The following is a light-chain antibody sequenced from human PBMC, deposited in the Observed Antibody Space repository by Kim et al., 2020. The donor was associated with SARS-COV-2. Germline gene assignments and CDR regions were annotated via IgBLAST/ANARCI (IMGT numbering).Light chain of an antibody. J-gene: IGKJ1*01. V-gene: IGKV3-20*01. Sequence: PGERATLSCRASQSVRSGYLAWYQQKPGQAPRLLIYGASTRATGIPDRFSGSGSETDFTLTISRLEPEDFAVYYCQQYGSSPPWTFGQGTKVDIK. CDR3: QQYGSSPPWT. CDR1: QSVRSGY. CDR2: GAS.